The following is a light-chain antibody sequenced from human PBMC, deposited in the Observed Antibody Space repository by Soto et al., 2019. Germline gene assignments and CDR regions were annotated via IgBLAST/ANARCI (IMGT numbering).Light chain of an antibody. CDR1: SSNIGSHD. CDR2: NNN. J-gene: IGLJ3*02. Sequence: QSVLTQPPSASGTPGQRVTISCSGSSSNIGSHDVYWYQQLAGTAPKLLMYNNNQRPSGVPDRFSGSKSGTSASLAISGLQSEDEADYYCAVWDDSLDGWVFGGGTKVTVL. V-gene: IGLV1-44*01. CDR3: AVWDDSLDGWV.